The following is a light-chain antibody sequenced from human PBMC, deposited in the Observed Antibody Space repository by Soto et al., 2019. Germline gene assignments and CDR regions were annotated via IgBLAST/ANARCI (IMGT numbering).Light chain of an antibody. CDR2: SNN. Sequence: QSVLTQPPSASGTPGQRVTISCSGSSSNIGSKTVNWYQQLPGTAPKLLIYSNNHRPSGVPDRFSGSKSGTSAYLAISGLQSEDEADYYCAAWDDSLNGVVFGGGTKLTVL. CDR1: SSNIGSKT. CDR3: AAWDDSLNGVV. V-gene: IGLV1-44*01. J-gene: IGLJ2*01.